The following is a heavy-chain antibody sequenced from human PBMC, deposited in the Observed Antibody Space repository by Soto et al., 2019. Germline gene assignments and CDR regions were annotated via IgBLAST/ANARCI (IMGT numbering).Heavy chain of an antibody. D-gene: IGHD1-1*01. CDR3: ARLRSNWNEPFYYSYSMDV. Sequence: GESLKISCQGSGYNFAGYWIAWVRQMPGKGLEWMGIIYPHDSDTRYSRSFQGQVTISADKSISTAFLQWSSLKASDTAIYYCARLRSNWNEPFYYSYSMDVWGKGTTLTVSS. V-gene: IGHV5-51*01. J-gene: IGHJ6*03. CDR2: IYPHDSDT. CDR1: GYNFAGYW.